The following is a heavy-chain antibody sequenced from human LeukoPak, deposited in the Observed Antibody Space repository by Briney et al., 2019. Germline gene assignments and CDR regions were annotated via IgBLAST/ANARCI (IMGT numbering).Heavy chain of an antibody. D-gene: IGHD2-2*01. CDR1: GYTFTRYY. CDR3: ARDSVVIPAAIYYGMDV. J-gene: IGHJ6*02. CDR2: INPSGGST. V-gene: IGHV1-46*01. Sequence: ASVTVSCKASGYTFTRYYMHWVRRAPGQGLEWMGIINPSGGSTRYAQKFQGRVTMTRDTSTSTVYMELSSLRSEDTAVYYCARDSVVIPAAIYYGMDVWGQGTTVTVSS.